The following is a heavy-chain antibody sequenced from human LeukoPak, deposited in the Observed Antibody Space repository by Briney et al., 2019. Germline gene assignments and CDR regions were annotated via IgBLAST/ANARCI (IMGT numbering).Heavy chain of an antibody. V-gene: IGHV4-59*01. Sequence: SETLSLTCTVSGDSISSYYWGWIRQSPDKGLECIGYIYYSANTYYNPSLKSRVTMSVDTSKNQFSLKLTSVTAADTAVYYCAREVSDYYDSSGYSGVWFDPWGQGTLVTVSS. CDR3: AREVSDYYDSSGYSGVWFDP. CDR1: GDSISSYY. CDR2: IYYSANT. D-gene: IGHD3-22*01. J-gene: IGHJ5*02.